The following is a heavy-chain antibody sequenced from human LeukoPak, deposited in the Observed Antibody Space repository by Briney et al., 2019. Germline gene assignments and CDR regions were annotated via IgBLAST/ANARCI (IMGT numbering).Heavy chain of an antibody. V-gene: IGHV3-23*01. D-gene: IGHD3-10*01. CDR1: GFTFSSYA. J-gene: IGHJ4*02. CDR3: AKGGYGSGSYHNEVY. CDR2: VTGSGVIT. Sequence: GGSLTLSCAASGFTFSSYAMTWVRQAPGKGREWVSAVTGSGVITYYADCVQGRFTISRDNSKNTLYLQMNSLRAEDTAVYSCAKGGYGSGSYHNEVYWGQGTLVTVSS.